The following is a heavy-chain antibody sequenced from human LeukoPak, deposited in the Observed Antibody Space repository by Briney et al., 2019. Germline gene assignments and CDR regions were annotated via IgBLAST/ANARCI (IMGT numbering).Heavy chain of an antibody. CDR1: GFTFSNFD. V-gene: IGHV3-13*01. J-gene: IGHJ6*04. CDR3: AELGITMIGGV. D-gene: IGHD3-10*02. CDR2: IGAGGDT. Sequence: PGGSLRLSCAGSGFTFSNFDFHWVRQDTGKGLQWVSAIGAGGDTYYADSVKGRFTISRDNAKNSLYLQMNSLRAEDTAVYYCAELGITMIGGVWGKGTTVTISS.